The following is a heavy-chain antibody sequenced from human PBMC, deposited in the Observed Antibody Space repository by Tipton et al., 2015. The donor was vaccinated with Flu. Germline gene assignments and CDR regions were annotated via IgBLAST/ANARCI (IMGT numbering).Heavy chain of an antibody. Sequence: GAALGTHYWTWFRQPAGERLEWIGRIFATGTAIYNPSLRSRVTMSVDTSKNQFSLNLTSVTAADTAVYFCARDGYSGYDFGYYFDSWGQGTLVTVST. CDR3: ARDGYSGYDFGYYFDS. CDR2: IFATGTA. CDR1: GAALGTHY. J-gene: IGHJ4*02. D-gene: IGHD5-12*01. V-gene: IGHV4-4*07.